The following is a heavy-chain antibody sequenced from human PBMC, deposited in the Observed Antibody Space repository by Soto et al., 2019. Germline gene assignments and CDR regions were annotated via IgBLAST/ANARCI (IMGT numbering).Heavy chain of an antibody. V-gene: IGHV1-46*01. CDR2: VNPSGGSI. CDR3: AREKSRFYFDS. D-gene: IGHD6-13*01. Sequence: QVQLVQSGAEVKKPGASVKISCKASGYIFASYFMQWVRQAPGQGLEWMGIVNPSGGSIAYAQKFQGRVTMTSDTSTSTVYMELSRLISEDTAVYYCAREKSRFYFDSWGQGTLVTVSS. CDR1: GYIFASYF. J-gene: IGHJ4*02.